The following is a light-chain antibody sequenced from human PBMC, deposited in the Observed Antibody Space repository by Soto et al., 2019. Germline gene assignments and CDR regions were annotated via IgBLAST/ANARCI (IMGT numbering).Light chain of an antibody. CDR1: SSNIGSKA. Sequence: QSVLTQPPSASGTPGQRVTISCSGSSSNIGSKAVNWYQHLPGTAPKLLIYSSSQRPSGVPDRFSGSKSGTSASLAISVLQSEDEADYYCAAWDDSLKGVVFGGGTQLTVL. CDR2: SSS. V-gene: IGLV1-44*01. J-gene: IGLJ2*01. CDR3: AAWDDSLKGVV.